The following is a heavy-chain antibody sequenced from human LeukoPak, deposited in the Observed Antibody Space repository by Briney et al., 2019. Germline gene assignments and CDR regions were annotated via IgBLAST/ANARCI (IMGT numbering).Heavy chain of an antibody. D-gene: IGHD3-16*01. Sequence: SVKVSCKASGGTFSSYAISWVRQAPGQGLEWTGGIIPIFGTANYAQKFQGRVTITADESTSTAYMELSSLRSEDTAVYYCAREILGGLPFDYWGQGTLVTVSS. V-gene: IGHV1-69*13. J-gene: IGHJ4*02. CDR2: IIPIFGTA. CDR1: GGTFSSYA. CDR3: AREILGGLPFDY.